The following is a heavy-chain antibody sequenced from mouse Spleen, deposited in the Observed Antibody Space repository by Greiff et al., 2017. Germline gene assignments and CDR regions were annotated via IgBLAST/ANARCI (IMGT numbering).Heavy chain of an antibody. V-gene: IGHV1-26*01. Sequence: EVKLQQSGPELVKPGASVKISCKASGYTFTDYYMNWVKQSHGKSLEWIGDINPNNGGTSYNQKFKGKATLTVDKSSSTAYMELRSLTSEDSAVYYCARGGIYYDHGGFAYWGQGTLVTVSA. CDR1: GYTFTDYY. CDR2: INPNNGGT. CDR3: ARGGIYYDHGGFAY. J-gene: IGHJ3*01. D-gene: IGHD2-4*01.